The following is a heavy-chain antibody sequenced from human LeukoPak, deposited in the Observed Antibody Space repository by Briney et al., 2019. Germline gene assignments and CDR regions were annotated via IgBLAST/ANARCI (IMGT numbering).Heavy chain of an antibody. CDR2: FDPEDGET. Sequence: ASVKVSCKVSGYTLTELSMHWVRQAPGKGLEWMGGFDPEDGETIYAQKFQGRVTMTEDTSTDTAYKELSSLRSEDTAVYYCATATRGSSRKLDYWGQGTLVTVS. D-gene: IGHD6-13*01. CDR3: ATATRGSSRKLDY. V-gene: IGHV1-24*01. J-gene: IGHJ4*02. CDR1: GYTLTELS.